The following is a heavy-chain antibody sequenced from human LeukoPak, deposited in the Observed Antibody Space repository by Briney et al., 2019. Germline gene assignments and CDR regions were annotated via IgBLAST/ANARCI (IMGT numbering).Heavy chain of an antibody. CDR3: AREFGKYYFDY. Sequence: GGSLRLSCAASGXTFSSYGMHWVRQAPGKGLEWVAIIWYDGSNKYYADSVKGRFTISRDNSKNTLYLQMNSLRAEDTAVYYCAREFGKYYFDYWGQGTLVTVSS. D-gene: IGHD3-16*01. J-gene: IGHJ4*02. CDR1: GXTFSSYG. V-gene: IGHV3-33*01. CDR2: IWYDGSNK.